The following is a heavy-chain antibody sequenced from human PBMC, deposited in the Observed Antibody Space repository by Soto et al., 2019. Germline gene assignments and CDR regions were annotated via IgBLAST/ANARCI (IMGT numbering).Heavy chain of an antibody. J-gene: IGHJ6*02. CDR1: GFTFSSYG. CDR3: ASRPGYSSSCAELGGMDV. CDR2: IWYDGSNK. D-gene: IGHD6-13*01. Sequence: QVQLVESGGGVVQPGRSLRLSCAASGFTFSSYGMHWVRQAPGKGLEWVAVIWYDGSNKYHADSVKGRFTSSRDNSKNTLCQQMNSLRAEDTAVYYCASRPGYSSSCAELGGMDVWGQGTTVTVSS. V-gene: IGHV3-33*01.